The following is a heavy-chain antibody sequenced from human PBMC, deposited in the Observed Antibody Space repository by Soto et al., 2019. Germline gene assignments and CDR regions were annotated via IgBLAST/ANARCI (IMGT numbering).Heavy chain of an antibody. J-gene: IGHJ6*02. CDR3: ARDSKNRQEGMDV. CDR1: GFTLSSYA. Sequence: PGGSLRLSCGASGFTLSSYAFNWVRQAPGKGLEWVSSISVIGDHTFYVDSVKGRFTISRDNAKNSLFLELTSLRADDTAVYFCARDSKNRQEGMDVWGQGTTVTVSS. V-gene: IGHV3-21*01. D-gene: IGHD4-4*01. CDR2: ISVIGDHT.